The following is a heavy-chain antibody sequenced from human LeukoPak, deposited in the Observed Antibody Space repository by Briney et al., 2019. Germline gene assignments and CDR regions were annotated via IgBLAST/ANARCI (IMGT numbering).Heavy chain of an antibody. V-gene: IGHV1-24*01. D-gene: IGHD4-17*01. CDR3: ATDRTTTVTSHYYYYGMDV. J-gene: IGHJ6*02. CDR2: FDPEDGET. Sequence: GASVKVSCTVSGYTLTELSMHWVRQAPGKGLEWMGGFDPEDGETIYAQKFQGRVTMTEDTSTDTAYMELSSLRSEDTAVYYCATDRTTTVTSHYYYYGMDVWGQGTTVTVSS. CDR1: GYTLTELS.